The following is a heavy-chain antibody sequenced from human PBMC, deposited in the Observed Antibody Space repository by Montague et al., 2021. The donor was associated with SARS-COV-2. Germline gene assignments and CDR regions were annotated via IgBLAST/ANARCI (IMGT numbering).Heavy chain of an antibody. CDR3: ARAAAGGPFDY. D-gene: IGHD6-13*01. J-gene: IGHJ4*02. Sequence: SLRLSCAASGLTVRSNYMTWVRQAPGKGLEWVSTVYNDDRTYYADSVKGRFTVSSDNSKDTMFLQMNSLRVEDTAVYFCARAAAGGPFDYWGQGTLVTVSS. CDR2: VYNDDRT. CDR1: GLTVRSNY. V-gene: IGHV3-53*01.